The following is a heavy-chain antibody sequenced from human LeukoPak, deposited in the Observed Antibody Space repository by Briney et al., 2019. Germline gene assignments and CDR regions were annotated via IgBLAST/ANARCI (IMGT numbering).Heavy chain of an antibody. Sequence: GGSLRLSCAASGFTFSNYSMNWVRQAPGKGLEWVSYISRSSTTIYYADSVKGRFTISRDNARNSLYLQMNTLRAEDTAVYSCARGADGVSSNSRGWFDPWGQGTLVTVSS. D-gene: IGHD2-15*01. CDR3: ARGADGVSSNSRGWFDP. CDR2: ISRSSTTI. CDR1: GFTFSNYS. V-gene: IGHV3-48*04. J-gene: IGHJ5*02.